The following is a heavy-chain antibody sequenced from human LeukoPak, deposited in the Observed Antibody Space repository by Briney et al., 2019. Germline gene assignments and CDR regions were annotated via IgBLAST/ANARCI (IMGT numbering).Heavy chain of an antibody. CDR1: GLTFSTYG. D-gene: IGHD4-23*01. CDR2: ISGRGGSA. J-gene: IGHJ3*02. Sequence: GGTLRLSCAASGLTFSTYGMSWVRQAPGKGLDWVSAISGRGGSAYYTDSVKGRFTISRDNSKNTLYLQMNSLRTEDTAVYYCAKGRGGPYDAFDIWGQGTMVTVSS. V-gene: IGHV3-23*01. CDR3: AKGRGGPYDAFDI.